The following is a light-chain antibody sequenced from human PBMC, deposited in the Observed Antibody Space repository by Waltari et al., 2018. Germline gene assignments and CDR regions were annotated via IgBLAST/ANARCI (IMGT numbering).Light chain of an antibody. Sequence: EIVLIQSPATLSLSPGERATLSCRASESIYRYLGWYQQKPGQAPRLLIYDASNRATGIPARFSGSGSGTDFTLTISSLEPEDYALYYCQQRSVWPLTFGGGTKVEI. CDR2: DAS. CDR1: ESIYRY. J-gene: IGKJ4*01. V-gene: IGKV3-11*01. CDR3: QQRSVWPLT.